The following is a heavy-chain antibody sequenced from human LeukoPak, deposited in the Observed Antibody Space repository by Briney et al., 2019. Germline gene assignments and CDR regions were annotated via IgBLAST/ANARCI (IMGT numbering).Heavy chain of an antibody. J-gene: IGHJ4*02. V-gene: IGHV4-59*08. Sequence: SETLSLTCAVSGGSISSYYWSWIRQPPGKGLEWIGYIYYSGSTNYNPSLKSRVTISVDTSKNQFSLKLSSVTAADTAVYCCARYRITMVRGVIIIGAFDYWGQGTLVTVSS. CDR2: IYYSGST. D-gene: IGHD3-10*01. CDR1: GGSISSYY. CDR3: ARYRITMVRGVIIIGAFDY.